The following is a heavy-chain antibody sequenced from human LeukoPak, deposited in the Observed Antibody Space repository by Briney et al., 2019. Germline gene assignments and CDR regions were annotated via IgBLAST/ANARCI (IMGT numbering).Heavy chain of an antibody. CDR1: GGSISSGDYY. V-gene: IGHV4-31*03. Sequence: TLSLTCTVSGGSISSGDYYWTWIRQHPGTGLEWIGYIYYSGSTDYNPSLKSRVIISIDTSDNQFSLKVSSVTAADTAVYYCARAQYSSSYVDYWGQGTLVTVSS. CDR2: IYYSGST. CDR3: ARAQYSSSYVDY. J-gene: IGHJ4*02. D-gene: IGHD6-6*01.